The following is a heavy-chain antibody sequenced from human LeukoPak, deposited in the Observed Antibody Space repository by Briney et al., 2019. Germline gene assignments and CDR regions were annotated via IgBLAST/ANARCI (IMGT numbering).Heavy chain of an antibody. CDR1: GYTFTGYY. V-gene: IGHV1-2*02. CDR3: ANLPSYSDYDLNDY. D-gene: IGHD5-12*01. Sequence: ASVKVSCKASGYTFTGYYMHWVRQAPGQGLEWMGWINPNSGGTNYAQKFQGRVTMTRDTSISTAYMELSRLRSDDTAVYYCANLPSYSDYDLNDYWGQGTLVTVSS. J-gene: IGHJ4*02. CDR2: INPNSGGT.